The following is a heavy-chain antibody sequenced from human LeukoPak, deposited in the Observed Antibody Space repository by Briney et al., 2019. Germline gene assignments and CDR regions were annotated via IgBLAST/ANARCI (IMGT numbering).Heavy chain of an antibody. J-gene: IGHJ4*02. V-gene: IGHV3-53*01. CDR2: IYSGGST. CDR3: ARGSYGDSFDY. CDR1: GFTVSSNY. D-gene: IGHD4-17*01. Sequence: GGSLRLSCAASGFTVSSNYMSWVRQAPGKGLEWVSVIYSGGSTYYADSVKGRFTISRDNSKNTLYLQMNSLRAEDTAVYYCARGSYGDSFDYWGKGTLVTVSS.